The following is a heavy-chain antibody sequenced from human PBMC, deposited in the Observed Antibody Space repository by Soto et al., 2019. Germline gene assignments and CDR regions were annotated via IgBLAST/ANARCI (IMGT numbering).Heavy chain of an antibody. CDR1: GFTFSSYW. Sequence: EVQLVESGGGLVQPGGSLRLSCAASGFTFSSYWMSWVRQAPGKGLEWVANIKQDGSEKYYVDSVKGRFTISRDNAKNSLYLQMNSLRAEDTAVYYCARETPNCSGGSCYLSYFDYWGQGTLVTVSS. J-gene: IGHJ4*02. D-gene: IGHD2-15*01. V-gene: IGHV3-7*01. CDR2: IKQDGSEK. CDR3: ARETPNCSGGSCYLSYFDY.